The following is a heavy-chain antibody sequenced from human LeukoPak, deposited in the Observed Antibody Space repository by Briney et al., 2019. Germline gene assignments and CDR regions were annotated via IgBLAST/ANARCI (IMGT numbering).Heavy chain of an antibody. Sequence: GGSLRLSCTSSGFTFGDYAMSWVRQAPGKELEWVSFIRSKAYGGTTEYAASVKGRFTISRDDSKSIAYLQMNSPKTEDTAVYYCTRVSLVAASVFFDYWGQGSLVTVSS. V-gene: IGHV3-49*04. CDR3: TRVSLVAASVFFDY. CDR1: GFTFGDYA. J-gene: IGHJ4*02. D-gene: IGHD2-15*01. CDR2: IRSKAYGGTT.